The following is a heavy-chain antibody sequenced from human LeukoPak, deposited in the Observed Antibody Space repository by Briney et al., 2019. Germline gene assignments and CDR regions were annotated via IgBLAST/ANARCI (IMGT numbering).Heavy chain of an antibody. J-gene: IGHJ4*02. D-gene: IGHD3-22*01. CDR1: GGSISSSSYY. Sequence: PSETLSLTCTVSGGSISSSSYYWGWIRQPPEKGLEWIGSIYYSGSTYYNPSLKSRVTMSVDTSKNQFSLKLSSVTAADTAVYYCARETYYYDSSGHPTLDYWGQGTLVTVSS. CDR3: ARETYYYDSSGHPTLDY. CDR2: IYYSGST. V-gene: IGHV4-39*07.